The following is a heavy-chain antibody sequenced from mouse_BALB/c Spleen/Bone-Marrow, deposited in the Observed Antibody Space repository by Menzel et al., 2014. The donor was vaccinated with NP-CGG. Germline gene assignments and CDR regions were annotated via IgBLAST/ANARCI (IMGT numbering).Heavy chain of an antibody. CDR3: ARYKGYYDHDGDYFDY. CDR1: GDSITSGY. V-gene: IGHV3-8*02. D-gene: IGHD2-4*01. J-gene: IGHJ2*01. CDR2: ISYSGST. Sequence: VQLKESGPSLVKPSQTLSLTCSVTGDSITSGYWNWVRKFPGNKLEYMGYISYSGSTYYNPSLKSRISITRDTSKNQYYLQMNSVTTEDTATYYCARYKGYYDHDGDYFDYWGQGTTLTVPS.